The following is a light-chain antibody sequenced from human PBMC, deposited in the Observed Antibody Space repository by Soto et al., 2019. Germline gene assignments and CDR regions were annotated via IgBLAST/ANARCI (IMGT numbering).Light chain of an antibody. J-gene: IGKJ1*01. CDR1: QSISSY. CDR2: AAS. Sequence: DIQMTQSPSSLSASVGDRVTITCRASQSISSYLNWYQQKPGKAPKLLIYAASSLQSGVPAKFSGSGSGTDFTLTISRLQPEDFENYYCQQSSSTSWTFGQGTKVEIK. V-gene: IGKV1-39*01. CDR3: QQSSSTSWT.